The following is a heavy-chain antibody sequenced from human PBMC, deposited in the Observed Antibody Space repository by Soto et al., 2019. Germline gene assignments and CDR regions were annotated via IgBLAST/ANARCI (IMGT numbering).Heavy chain of an antibody. CDR1: GFTVSSNY. Sequence: EVQLVESGGGLVQPGGSLRLSCAASGFTVSSNYMSWVRQAPGKGLEWVSVIYSGGSTYYADSVKGRFTISRHNSKNTLYIQMNSLRAEDTALYYCARGRDCGGDCPNWFDPWGQGTLVTVSS. J-gene: IGHJ5*02. CDR3: ARGRDCGGDCPNWFDP. D-gene: IGHD2-21*02. CDR2: IYSGGST. V-gene: IGHV3-53*04.